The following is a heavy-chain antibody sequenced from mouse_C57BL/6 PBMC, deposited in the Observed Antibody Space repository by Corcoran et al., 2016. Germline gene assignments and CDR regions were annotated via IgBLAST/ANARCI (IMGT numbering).Heavy chain of an antibody. J-gene: IGHJ3*01. Sequence: QVQLQQPGAELVKPGASVKMSCMASGYTFTSYWITWVKQRPGQGLEWIGDIYPGSGSTNYNEKFKSKATLTVDTSSSTAYMQLSSLTSEDSAVYYCARPPFTTVGGGFAYWGQGTLVTVSA. V-gene: IGHV1-55*01. CDR1: GYTFTSYW. CDR3: ARPPFTTVGGGFAY. CDR2: IYPGSGST. D-gene: IGHD1-1*01.